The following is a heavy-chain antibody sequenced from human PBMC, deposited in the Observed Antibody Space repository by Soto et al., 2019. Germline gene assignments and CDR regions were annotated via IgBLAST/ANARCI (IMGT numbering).Heavy chain of an antibody. CDR2: IYYSGST. J-gene: IGHJ6*02. CDR1: GGSISSYY. D-gene: IGHD3-22*01. Sequence: SSETLSLTCTVSGGSISSYYWSWIRQPPGKGLEWIGYIYYSGSTNYNPSLKGRVTISVDTSKNQFSLKLSSVTAADTAVYYCARGGVGSSGYYYGYYYYGMDVWGQGTTVTVSS. CDR3: ARGGVGSSGYYYGYYYYGMDV. V-gene: IGHV4-59*01.